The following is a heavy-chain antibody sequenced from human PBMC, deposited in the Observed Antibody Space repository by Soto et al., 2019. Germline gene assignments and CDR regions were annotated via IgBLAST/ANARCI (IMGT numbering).Heavy chain of an antibody. V-gene: IGHV4-34*01. CDR3: ARGRLPGTKGRFDY. Sequence: NPSETLSLTCAVYGGSFSGYYWSWIRQPPGKGLEWIGEINHSGSTNYNPSLKSRVTISVDTSKNQFSLKLSSVTAADTAVYYCARGRLPGTKGRFDYWGQGTLVTVSS. CDR2: INHSGST. J-gene: IGHJ4*02. CDR1: GGSFSGYY. D-gene: IGHD2-8*01.